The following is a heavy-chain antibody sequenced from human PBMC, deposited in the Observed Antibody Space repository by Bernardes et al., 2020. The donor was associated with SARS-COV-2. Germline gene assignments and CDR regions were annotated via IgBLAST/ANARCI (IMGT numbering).Heavy chain of an antibody. D-gene: IGHD4-17*01. CDR1: GYTFTHYY. J-gene: IGHJ6*02. CDR3: ARTTRRDYDDYSYGVDV. CDR2: INPSSGVT. V-gene: IGHV1-2*02. Sequence: ASVKVSCKASGYTFTHYYIHWVRQAPGQGFEWMGWINPSSGVTNYAQKFQGGVTMTRDTSISTAYMELSSLRADDTAVFYCARTTRRDYDDYSYGVDVWGQGTTVTVSS.